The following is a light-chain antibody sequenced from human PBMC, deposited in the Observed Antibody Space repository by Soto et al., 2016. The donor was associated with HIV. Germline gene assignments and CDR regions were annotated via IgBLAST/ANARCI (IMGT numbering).Light chain of an antibody. CDR1: QGISSW. V-gene: IGKV1-12*01. J-gene: IGKJ1*01. CDR3: QQYHSYPT. Sequence: DIQMTQSPSSVSASVGDRVTITCRASQGISSWLAWYQQKPGKAPKLLIYAASSLQSGVPSRFSGSASGTEFTLSIRSLHPDDSASYFCQQYHSYPTFGQGTKVEV. CDR2: AAS.